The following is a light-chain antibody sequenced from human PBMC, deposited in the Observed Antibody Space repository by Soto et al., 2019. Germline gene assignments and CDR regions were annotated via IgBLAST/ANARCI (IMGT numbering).Light chain of an antibody. CDR2: GNS. CDR3: QSYDSSLSGSV. V-gene: IGLV1-40*01. J-gene: IGLJ2*01. Sequence: QSVLTQPPSVSGAPGQRATISSTGSSSNIGAGYDVHWYQLLPGTAPKLLIYGNSNRPSGVPDRFSGSKSGTSASLAITGLQAEDEADYYCQSYDSSLSGSVFGGGTKLTVL. CDR1: SSNIGAGYD.